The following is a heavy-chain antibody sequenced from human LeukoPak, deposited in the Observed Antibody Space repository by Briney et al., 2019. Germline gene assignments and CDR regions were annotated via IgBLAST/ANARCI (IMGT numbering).Heavy chain of an antibody. CDR3: ARDRSGYSSGWYHLGY. CDR1: GGSISSYY. J-gene: IGHJ4*02. CDR2: IYYSGST. D-gene: IGHD6-19*01. Sequence: KPSETLSLTCTVSGGSISSYYWSWIRQPPGKGLEWIGYIYYSGSTNYNPPLKSRVTISVDTSKNQFSLKLSSVTAADTAVYYCARDRSGYSSGWYHLGYWGQGTLVSVSS. V-gene: IGHV4-59*01.